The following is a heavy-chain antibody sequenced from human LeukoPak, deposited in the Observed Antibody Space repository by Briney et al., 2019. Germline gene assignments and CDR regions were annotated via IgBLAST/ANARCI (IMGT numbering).Heavy chain of an antibody. Sequence: PSETLSLTCTVSGGSNSSYYWGWLRQPPGKGLEWIGSISYSGRTYYNPSLKSRVTISVDTSKNQFSLKLRSVTAADTAVYYCARDLLAEYYYGSGSYPNWFDPWGQGTLVTVSS. CDR3: ARDLLAEYYYGSGSYPNWFDP. D-gene: IGHD3-10*01. CDR1: GGSNSSYY. J-gene: IGHJ5*02. CDR2: ISYSGRT. V-gene: IGHV4-39*07.